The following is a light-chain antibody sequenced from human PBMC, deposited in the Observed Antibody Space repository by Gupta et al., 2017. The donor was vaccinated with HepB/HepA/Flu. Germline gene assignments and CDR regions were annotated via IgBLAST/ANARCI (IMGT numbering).Light chain of an antibody. CDR2: GAS. V-gene: IGKV1-39*01. CDR1: QSISNF. Sequence: DIQMTQSPSSLSASVGDRVTITCRASQSISNFLNWYQQKPGKAPKLLIYGASSLQSGVPSRCSGSGSGTDFTLTISSLQPEDFATYYCQQTYSTLRTFGQGTNLEIK. CDR3: QQTYSTLRT. J-gene: IGKJ2*01.